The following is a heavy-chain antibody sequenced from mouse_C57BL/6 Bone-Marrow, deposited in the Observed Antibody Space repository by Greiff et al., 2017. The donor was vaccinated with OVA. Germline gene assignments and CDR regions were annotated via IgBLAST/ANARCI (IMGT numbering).Heavy chain of an antibody. CDR1: GFTFSSYT. CDR2: ISGGGGNT. V-gene: IGHV5-9*01. CDR3: ARHAHYYGSSYWYFDV. J-gene: IGHJ1*03. Sequence: EVQLVESGGGLVKPGGSLKLSCAASGFTFSSYTMSWVRQTPEKRLEWVATISGGGGNTYYPDSVKGRFTISRDNAKNTLYLQMSSLRSEDTALYYGARHAHYYGSSYWYFDVWGTGTTVTVSS. D-gene: IGHD1-1*01.